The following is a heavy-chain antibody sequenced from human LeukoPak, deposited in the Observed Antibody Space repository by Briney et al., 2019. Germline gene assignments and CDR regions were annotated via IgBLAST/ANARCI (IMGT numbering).Heavy chain of an antibody. V-gene: IGHV1-2*02. D-gene: IGHD3-10*01. CDR1: GYTFTGYY. Sequence: GASVKVSCKASGYTFTGYYMHWVRQAPGQGLEWMGWINPNSGGTNYAQKFQGRVTMTRDTSISTAYMELSRLRSDDTAVYYCARVIRPHYYGSGSYYNGLYYYYYYMDVWGKGTTVTVSS. CDR3: ARVIRPHYYGSGSYYNGLYYYYYYMDV. J-gene: IGHJ6*03. CDR2: INPNSGGT.